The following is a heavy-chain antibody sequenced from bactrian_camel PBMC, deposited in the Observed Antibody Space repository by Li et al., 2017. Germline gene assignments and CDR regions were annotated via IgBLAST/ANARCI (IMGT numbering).Heavy chain of an antibody. CDR3: AAAPTYGVGGHCYILVGPTDFSY. CDR1: GFNFRSYT. V-gene: IGHV3S31*01. Sequence: VQLVESGGGEVQAGGSLKLSCATSGFNFRSYTMTWVRQAPGKEREGVAAIIAGRRSPYYADSVKGRFTISRDNAQNTLYLQINSLKPEDTAVYYCAAAPTYGVGGHCYILVGPTDFSYWGQGTQVTVS. J-gene: IGHJ4*01. CDR2: IIAGRRSP. D-gene: IGHD2*01.